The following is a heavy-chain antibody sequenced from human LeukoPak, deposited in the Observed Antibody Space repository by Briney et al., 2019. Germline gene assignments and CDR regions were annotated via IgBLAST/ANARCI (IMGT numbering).Heavy chain of an antibody. CDR3: AKSWAAAYFDC. Sequence: GGSLRLSCAASGFTFGSYGMGWVRQPPGKGLEWVSVIGASSRNTYYADSVKGRFTIARDNSKNTVYLQMNSLRAEDPAVYYCAKSWAAAYFDCWGQGTLVTVSS. CDR1: GFTFGSYG. V-gene: IGHV3-23*01. CDR2: IGASSRNT. J-gene: IGHJ4*02. D-gene: IGHD6-13*01.